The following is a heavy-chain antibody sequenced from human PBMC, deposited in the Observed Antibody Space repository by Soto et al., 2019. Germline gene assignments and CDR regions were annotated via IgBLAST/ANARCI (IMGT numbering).Heavy chain of an antibody. J-gene: IGHJ5*02. Sequence: HVTLKESGPVLVKPTETLTLTCTVSGFSLSNARVGVSWILQPPGKALEWLAHIFSNDEKSYNISLKSKITISSDTSNSPVVLTMTTMDSVDTATYYCGRIQGDWGRRWFDPWPKGPLVTVAS. CDR3: GRIQGDWGRRWFDP. CDR1: GFSLSNARVG. CDR2: IFSNDEK. V-gene: IGHV2-26*01. D-gene: IGHD7-27*01.